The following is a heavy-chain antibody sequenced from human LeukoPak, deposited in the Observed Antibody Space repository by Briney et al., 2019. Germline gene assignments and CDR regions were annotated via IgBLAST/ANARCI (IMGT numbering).Heavy chain of an antibody. J-gene: IGHJ4*02. Sequence: ASVEVSCKASGYTFTGQYYIHWVRQAPGQGLEWMGWINPKSGDTNYAQKFQGRVTMARDTSICTAYMELTRLRYDDTAVYYCAREDIYTSLSLDYWGQGTLVTVSS. CDR1: GYTFTGQYY. V-gene: IGHV1-2*02. CDR3: AREDIYTSLSLDY. CDR2: INPKSGDT. D-gene: IGHD2-2*02.